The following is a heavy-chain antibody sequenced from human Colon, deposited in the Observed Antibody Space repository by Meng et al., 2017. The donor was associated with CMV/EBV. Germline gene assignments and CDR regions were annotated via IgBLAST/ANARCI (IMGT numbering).Heavy chain of an antibody. V-gene: IGHV3-74*01. CDR2: TNSDGSST. J-gene: IGHJ5*02. Sequence: CAAAGFTFSSYWMHWVRRAPGKGLVWVSSTNSDGSSTVYADSVKGRFTISRDNAKNTLYLQMNSLRAEDTAVYYCARYEYADYVLDHWGQGTLVTVSS. D-gene: IGHD4-17*01. CDR1: GFTFSSYW. CDR3: ARYEYADYVLDH.